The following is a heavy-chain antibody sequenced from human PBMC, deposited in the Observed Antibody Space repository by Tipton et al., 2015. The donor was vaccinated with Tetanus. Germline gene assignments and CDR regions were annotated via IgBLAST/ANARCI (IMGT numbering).Heavy chain of an antibody. CDR1: GGTFSSYA. J-gene: IGHJ6*02. D-gene: IGHD3-16*01. Sequence: QSGAEVKKPGSSVKVSCKASGGTFSSYAISWVRQAPGQGLEWMGGIIPIFGTANYVQKFQGRVTITADESTSTAYMELSSLRSEDTAVYYCARVLGGGPYYYYYGMDVWGQGTTVTVSS. CDR3: ARVLGGGPYYYYYGMDV. CDR2: IIPIFGTA. V-gene: IGHV1-69*01.